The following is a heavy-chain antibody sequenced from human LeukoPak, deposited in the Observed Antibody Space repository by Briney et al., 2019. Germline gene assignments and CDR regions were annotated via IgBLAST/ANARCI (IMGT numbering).Heavy chain of an antibody. J-gene: IGHJ4*02. D-gene: IGHD3-10*01. V-gene: IGHV3-23*01. CDR3: ATTMGFWRDEFTPITH. CDR1: GFTFRTHA. Sequence: GGSLRLSCAASGFTFRTHAMTWVRQAPGKGLEWVSAISDNGGRTYYADSVEGRFTISRDNSQSTLYLHMNSLRPEDTALYFCATTMGFWRDEFTPITHWGQGTLVTVSS. CDR2: ISDNGGRT.